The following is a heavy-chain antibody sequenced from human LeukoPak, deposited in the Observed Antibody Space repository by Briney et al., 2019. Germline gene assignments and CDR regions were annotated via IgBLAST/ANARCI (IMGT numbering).Heavy chain of an antibody. CDR3: ARTYSSSSGEPFDY. J-gene: IGHJ4*02. Sequence: SETLSLTCAVYGGSFSGYYWSWIRQPPGKGLEWIGEINHSGSTNYSPSLKSRVTISVDTSKNQFSLKLSSVTAADTAVYYCARTYSSSSGEPFDYWGQGTLVTVSS. CDR1: GGSFSGYY. V-gene: IGHV4-34*01. CDR2: INHSGST. D-gene: IGHD6-6*01.